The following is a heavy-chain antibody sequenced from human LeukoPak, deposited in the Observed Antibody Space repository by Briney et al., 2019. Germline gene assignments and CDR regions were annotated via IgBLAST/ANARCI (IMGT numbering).Heavy chain of an antibody. J-gene: IGHJ4*02. CDR2: ISGSGGST. V-gene: IGHV3-23*01. CDR3: ARGDGYNYFDY. Sequence: PGGSLRLSCAASGFTFSSYAMSWVRQAPGKGLEWVSAISGSGGSTYYADSVKGRFTISRDNSKNTVDLQMSNLRAEDTAVYYCARGDGYNYFDYWGQGTLVTVSS. CDR1: GFTFSSYA. D-gene: IGHD5-24*01.